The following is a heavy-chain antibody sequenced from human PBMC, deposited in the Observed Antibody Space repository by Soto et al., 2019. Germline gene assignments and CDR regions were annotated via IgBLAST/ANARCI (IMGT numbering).Heavy chain of an antibody. CDR1: GDSISGFY. D-gene: IGHD1-26*01. CDR2: ILTNEST. J-gene: IGHJ4*02. V-gene: IGHV4-4*07. CDR3: AREQLELSPAGFDY. Sequence: SETLSLTCTVSGDSISGFYWSWIRQPAGKGLEWIGRILTNESTKYNPSLKSRVTMSIDMSKNHFSLKLRSVTAADTAVYYCAREQLELSPAGFDYWGQGTLVTVSS.